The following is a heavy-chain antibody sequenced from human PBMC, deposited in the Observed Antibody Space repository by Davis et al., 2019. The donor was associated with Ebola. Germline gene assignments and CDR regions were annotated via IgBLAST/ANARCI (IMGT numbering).Heavy chain of an antibody. Sequence: SETLSLTCTVSGGSFSNYFWSWIRQPPGKGLEWIAYIYHSGSTNYNPSLKSRVTISVDTSKNQFSLKLSSVTAADTAVYYCARRLRFLEWLFLSYFDYWGQGTLVTVSS. CDR2: IYHSGST. CDR3: ARRLRFLEWLFLSYFDY. CDR1: GGSFSNYF. D-gene: IGHD3-3*01. J-gene: IGHJ4*02. V-gene: IGHV4-59*12.